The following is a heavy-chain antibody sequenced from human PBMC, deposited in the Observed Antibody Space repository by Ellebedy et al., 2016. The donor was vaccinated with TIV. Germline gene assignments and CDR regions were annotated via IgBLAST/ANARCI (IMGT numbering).Heavy chain of an antibody. D-gene: IGHD6-19*01. Sequence: GESLKISXVASRIAFDLYGVHWVRQAPGRGLEWVAVILFDGGNQYYADSVQGRFTISRDNSKNTLFLQMTSLRPEDTAVYFCAKDRSKEVQWLDDPFDIWGRGTMVTVSS. CDR1: RIAFDLYG. V-gene: IGHV3-30*18. J-gene: IGHJ3*02. CDR2: ILFDGGNQ. CDR3: AKDRSKEVQWLDDPFDI.